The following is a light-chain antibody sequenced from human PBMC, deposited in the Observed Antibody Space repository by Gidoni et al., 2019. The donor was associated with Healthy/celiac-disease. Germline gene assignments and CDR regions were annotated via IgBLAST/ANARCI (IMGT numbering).Light chain of an antibody. CDR1: SSNIGSNY. J-gene: IGLJ2*01. V-gene: IGLV1-47*01. CDR2: RNN. CDR3: AAWDDSLSGFVV. Sequence: QSVLTQPPPASRTPGQRVTISRSGSSSNIGSNYVYWYQQLPGTAPKLLIYRNNQRPSGVPDRFSGSKSGTSASLAISGLRSEDEADYYCAAWDDSLSGFVVFGGGTKLTVL.